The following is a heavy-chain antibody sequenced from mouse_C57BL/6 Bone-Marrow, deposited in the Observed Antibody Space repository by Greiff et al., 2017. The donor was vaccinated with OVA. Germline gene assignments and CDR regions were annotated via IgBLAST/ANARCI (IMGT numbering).Heavy chain of an antibody. Sequence: EVQLQQSGPELVKPGASVKIPCKASGYTFTDYNMDWVKQSHGKSLEWIGDINPNNGGTFYNQKFKGKATLTVDKSSSTAYMELRSLTSEDTAVYYCARRVQFLPYYYAMDYWGQGTSVTVSS. V-gene: IGHV1-18*01. CDR2: INPNNGGT. J-gene: IGHJ4*01. CDR3: ARRVQFLPYYYAMDY. CDR1: GYTFTDYN.